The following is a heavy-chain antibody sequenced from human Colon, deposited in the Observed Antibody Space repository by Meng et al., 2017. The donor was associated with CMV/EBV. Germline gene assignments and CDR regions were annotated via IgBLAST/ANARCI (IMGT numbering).Heavy chain of an antibody. CDR2: INSDGSST. CDR3: ARVAKDSPP. D-gene: IGHD2-15*01. CDR1: GFTFSSYW. J-gene: IGHJ5*02. Sequence: GESLKISCAASGFTFSSYWMHWVRQAPGKGLVWVSRINSDGSSTSYADSVKGRFTISRDNAKNTLYLQMNSLRAKDTAVYYCARVAKDSPPWGQGTLVTVSS. V-gene: IGHV3-74*01.